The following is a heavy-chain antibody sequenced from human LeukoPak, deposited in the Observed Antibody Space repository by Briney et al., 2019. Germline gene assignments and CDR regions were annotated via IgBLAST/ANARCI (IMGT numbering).Heavy chain of an antibody. J-gene: IGHJ6*02. Sequence: PGGSLRLSCAASGFTFDDYVMSWVRQVPGKGLEWVSGINWNGGSTGYVDSVKGRFTISRDNAKNSLYLQMNSLRAEDTAFYYCAREGYCSSTSCAYGMDVWGQGTTVTVSS. CDR1: GFTFDDYV. V-gene: IGHV3-20*04. CDR2: INWNGGST. CDR3: AREGYCSSTSCAYGMDV. D-gene: IGHD2-2*01.